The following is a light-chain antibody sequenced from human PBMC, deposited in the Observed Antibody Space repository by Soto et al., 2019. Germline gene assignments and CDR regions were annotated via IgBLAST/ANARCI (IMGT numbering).Light chain of an antibody. V-gene: IGKV1-5*03. Sequence: DIQMTQSPSTLSGSAGDMFTIXXRASQTISSWLAWYQQKPGKAPXPLIYKASTLKSGVPSRFSGSGSGTEFTLTISSLQPDDFATYYCQHYNSYSEAFGQGPKVDI. J-gene: IGKJ1*01. CDR3: QHYNSYSEA. CDR1: QTISSW. CDR2: KAS.